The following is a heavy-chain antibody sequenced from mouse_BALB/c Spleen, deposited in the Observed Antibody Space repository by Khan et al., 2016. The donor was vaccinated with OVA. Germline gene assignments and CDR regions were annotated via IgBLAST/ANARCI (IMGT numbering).Heavy chain of an antibody. Sequence: EVKLEESGPGLVKPSQSLSLTCTVTGYSITSEYAWNWIRQFPGNKLEWMGYINYSGNTRFNPSLKSRTSITRDTSKNQFFLQLNSVTTEDTATYYCARKDYYDYDPFPYWGQGTLFTVSA. CDR2: INYSGNT. CDR1: GYSITSEYA. J-gene: IGHJ3*01. V-gene: IGHV3-2*02. D-gene: IGHD2-4*01. CDR3: ARKDYYDYDPFPY.